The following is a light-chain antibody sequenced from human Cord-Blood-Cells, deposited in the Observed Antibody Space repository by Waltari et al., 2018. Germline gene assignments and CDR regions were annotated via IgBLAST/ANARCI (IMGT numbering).Light chain of an antibody. CDR2: DAS. Sequence: DIQMTPSPSSLSASVGDRVTITCQASQDISNYLNWYQQKPGQAPKLLIYDASNLETGDPARFRGSGSGTEFAFTISSLQPEDIATYYCQQYDNLVFTFGPGTKVDIK. CDR3: QQYDNLVFT. J-gene: IGKJ3*01. CDR1: QDISNY. V-gene: IGKV1-33*01.